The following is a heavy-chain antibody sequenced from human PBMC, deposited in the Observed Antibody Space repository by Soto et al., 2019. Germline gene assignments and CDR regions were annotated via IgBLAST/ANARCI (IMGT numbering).Heavy chain of an antibody. J-gene: IGHJ6*02. CDR3: ARDWQLHLFPGDYRGLDV. Sequence: QVQMVESGGGVVQPGGSLRLSCAASGYTFSSYGIHWVRQAPGKGLEWVAIIWHDGSLEFYAESVKGRFTVSRDNSRNTAYLQMNSLRVEDTAVYFCARDWQLHLFPGDYRGLDVWGQGTTVTVSS. D-gene: IGHD4-4*01. CDR1: GYTFSSYG. CDR2: IWHDGSLE. V-gene: IGHV3-33*01.